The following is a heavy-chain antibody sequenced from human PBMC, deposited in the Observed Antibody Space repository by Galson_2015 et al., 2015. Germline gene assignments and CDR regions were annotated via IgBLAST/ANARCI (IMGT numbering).Heavy chain of an antibody. D-gene: IGHD4-17*01. CDR1: GYTFTSYY. CDR3: ARVDPNTVTLDY. J-gene: IGHJ4*02. Sequence: SVKVSCKASGYTFTSYYMHWVRQAPGQGLEWMGIINPSGGSTSYAQKFQGRVAMTRDTSTSTVYMELSSLRSEDTAVYYCARVDPNTVTLDYWGQGTLVTVSS. V-gene: IGHV1-46*01. CDR2: INPSGGST.